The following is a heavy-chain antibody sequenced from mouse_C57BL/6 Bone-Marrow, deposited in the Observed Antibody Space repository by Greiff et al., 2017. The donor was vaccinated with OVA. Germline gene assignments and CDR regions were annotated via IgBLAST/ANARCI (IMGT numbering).Heavy chain of an antibody. D-gene: IGHD3-2*02. CDR1: GFSLTSYG. CDR3: ARNWAAQATAWFAY. J-gene: IGHJ3*01. Sequence: QVHVKQSGPGLVQPSQSLSITCTVSGFSLTSYGVHWVRQSPGKGLEWLGVIWSGGSTDYNAAFISRLSISKDNSKSQVFFKMNSLQADDTAIYYCARNWAAQATAWFAYWGQGTLVTVSA. V-gene: IGHV2-2*01. CDR2: IWSGGST.